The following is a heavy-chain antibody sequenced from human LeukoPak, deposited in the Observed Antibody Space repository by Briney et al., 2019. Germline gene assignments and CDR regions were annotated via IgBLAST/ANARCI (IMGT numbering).Heavy chain of an antibody. J-gene: IGHJ4*02. Sequence: GGSLRLSCAASGFTFSNAWMSWVRQAPGKGLEWVGRIKSKTDGGTTDYAAPVKGRFTISRDDSKNTLYLQMNSLKTEDTAVYYCTTAPYCDILTGYYDYWGQGTLVTVSS. CDR1: GFTFSNAW. CDR2: IKSKTDGGTT. D-gene: IGHD3-9*01. V-gene: IGHV3-15*01. CDR3: TTAPYCDILTGYYDY.